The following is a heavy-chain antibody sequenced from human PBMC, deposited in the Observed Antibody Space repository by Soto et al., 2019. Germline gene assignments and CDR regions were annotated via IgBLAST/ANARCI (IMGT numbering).Heavy chain of an antibody. CDR2: INHSGST. CDR3: VRHKSGSDWLDP. V-gene: IGHV4-39*01. D-gene: IGHD3-22*01. CDR1: GGSISSDGYF. Sequence: QLQLQESGPGLGKPSETLSLTCTVSGGSISSDGYFWGWIRQPPGKGLEWIAIINHSGSTYCNPSLKSRVIISVDTSKNQFSLRLSSVIAADTAVYYCVRHKSGSDWLDPWGQGTLVTVSS. J-gene: IGHJ5*02.